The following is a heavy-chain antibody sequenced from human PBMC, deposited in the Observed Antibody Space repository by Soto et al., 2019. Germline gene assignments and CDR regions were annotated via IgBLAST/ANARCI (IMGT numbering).Heavy chain of an antibody. CDR1: GGSISSYY. D-gene: IGHD3-3*01. V-gene: IGHV4-59*01. CDR2: IFDTGST. CDR3: ARDAIFGPAFNY. J-gene: IGHJ4*02. Sequence: SETLSLTCTVSGGSISSYYWSWIRQPPGEGLEWIGDIFDTGSTNYNPSLKSRVTISVDTPKNQFSLKLSSVTAADTAVYYCARDAIFGPAFNYWGRGNLVTVSS.